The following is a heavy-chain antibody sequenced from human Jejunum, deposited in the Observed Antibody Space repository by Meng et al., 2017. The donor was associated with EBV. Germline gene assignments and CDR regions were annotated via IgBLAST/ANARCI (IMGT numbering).Heavy chain of an antibody. CDR2: TVPIFGTT. Sequence: QEQLVKAGAEVKKPWSSVKVALRASGDRFGTYSVSWVRQAPGQGLEWMGNTVPIFGTTSYAQKFQGRVTITADESTRTAFMELRNLRSEDSAMYYCARAGGDYEDYWGQGTLVTVSS. J-gene: IGHJ4*02. CDR1: GDRFGTYS. V-gene: IGHV1-69*15. CDR3: ARAGGDYEDY. D-gene: IGHD4-17*01.